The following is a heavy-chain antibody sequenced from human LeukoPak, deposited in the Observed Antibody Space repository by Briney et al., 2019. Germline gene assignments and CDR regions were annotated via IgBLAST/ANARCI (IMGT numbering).Heavy chain of an antibody. CDR1: DGSITNYD. CDR3: ARGYGDFRVEGRYFHS. V-gene: IGHV4-59*01. D-gene: IGHD4-17*01. Sequence: SETLSLTCTVSDGSITNYDWSWVRPPPGQGLGFIGHVHYSGPANYNPSLRSRVTISIDTSKQHFFLKLKSVTAADTAVYYCARGYGDFRVEGRYFHSWGQGTLVTVSS. J-gene: IGHJ4*02. CDR2: VHYSGPA.